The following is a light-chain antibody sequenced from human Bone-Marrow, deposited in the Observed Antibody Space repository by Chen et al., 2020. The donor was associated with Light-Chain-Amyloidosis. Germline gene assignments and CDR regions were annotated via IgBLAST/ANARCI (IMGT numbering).Light chain of an antibody. J-gene: IGLJ3*02. V-gene: IGLV5-45*01. CDR1: CGINVGMYT. CDR2: YKSDSDN. CDR3: MIWHSSAWV. Sequence: QAVLTQPASLSASPGASASLTCTLRCGINVGMYTMYWYQQKPGSPPQYLLTYKSDSDNQQGSGVPSRFSGSKDASANAGILLISGLHSEDEADYYCMIWHSSAWVFGGGTKLTVL.